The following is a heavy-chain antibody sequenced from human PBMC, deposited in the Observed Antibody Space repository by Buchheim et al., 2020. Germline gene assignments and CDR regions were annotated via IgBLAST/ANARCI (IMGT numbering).Heavy chain of an antibody. J-gene: IGHJ6*02. CDR1: GYTFTSYY. CDR2: INPSGGST. Sequence: QVQLVQSGAEVKKPGASVKVSCKASGYTFTSYYIHWVRQAPGQGLEWMGIINPSGGSTSYAQKFQGRVTMTRDTSTSTVYMELSSLRAEDKAVYYCARAHLTVVPAANWNYYYGRDVGGQGTT. V-gene: IGHV1-46*01. D-gene: IGHD2-2*01. CDR3: ARAHLTVVPAANWNYYYGRDV.